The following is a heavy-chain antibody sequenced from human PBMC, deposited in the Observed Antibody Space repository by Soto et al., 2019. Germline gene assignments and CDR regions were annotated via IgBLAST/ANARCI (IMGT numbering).Heavy chain of an antibody. CDR3: AREGGSYYSIFDY. D-gene: IGHD1-26*01. CDR2: IYYSGST. Sequence: XETLSLPCTVSGGSISSYDWSWIRQPPGKGLEWIGYIYYSGSTNYNPSLKSRVTISVDTSKNQFSLKLSSVTAADTAVYYCAREGGSYYSIFDYWGQGTLVTVSS. V-gene: IGHV4-59*01. J-gene: IGHJ4*02. CDR1: GGSISSYD.